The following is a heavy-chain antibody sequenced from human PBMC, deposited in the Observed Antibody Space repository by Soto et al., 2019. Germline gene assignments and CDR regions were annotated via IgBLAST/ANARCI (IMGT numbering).Heavy chain of an antibody. V-gene: IGHV4-30-4*01. CDR2: ISYRGST. Sequence: QPPGKGLEWIGYISYRGSTYYNPSLKSRLTVSLDTSKKQFSLKLSSVTAADTAVYYCARVDTFFFQAEDGIRDL. J-gene: IGHJ2*01. CDR3: ARVDTFFFQAEDGIRDL. D-gene: IGHD2-21*01.